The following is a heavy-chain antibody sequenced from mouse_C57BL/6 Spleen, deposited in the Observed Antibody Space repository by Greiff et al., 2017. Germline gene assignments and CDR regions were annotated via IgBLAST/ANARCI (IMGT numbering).Heavy chain of an antibody. CDR2: IDPETGGT. J-gene: IGHJ4*01. V-gene: IGHV1-15*01. CDR1: GYTFTDYE. D-gene: IGHD1-1*01. CDR3: RITVVARDYAMDY. Sequence: VQLQQSGAELVRPGASVTLSCKASGYTFTDYEMHWVKQTPVHGLEWIGAIDPETGGTAYNQKFKGKAILTADNSSSTAYMELRSLTAEDSVVYYCRITVVARDYAMDYWGQGTSVTVSS.